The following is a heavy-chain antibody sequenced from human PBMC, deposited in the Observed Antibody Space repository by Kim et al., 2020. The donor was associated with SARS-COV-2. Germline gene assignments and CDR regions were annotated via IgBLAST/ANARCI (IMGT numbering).Heavy chain of an antibody. CDR3: AKTLSSGWYRAVDS. D-gene: IGHD6-19*01. CDR2: ISGSGSGT. Sequence: GGSLRLSCAASGFTFSSYAMSWVRQSPGKGLEWVSAISGSGSGTYYAGSVKGRFTVSRDNSKNTLYLQMNSLRAEDTAVYYCAKTLSSGWYRAVDSWGQGTLVTVSS. J-gene: IGHJ4*02. V-gene: IGHV3-23*01. CDR1: GFTFSSYA.